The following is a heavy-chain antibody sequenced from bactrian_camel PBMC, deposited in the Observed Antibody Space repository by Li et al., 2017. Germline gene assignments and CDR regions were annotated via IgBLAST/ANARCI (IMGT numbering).Heavy chain of an antibody. CDR1: GYSRSNWC. D-gene: IGHD2*01. CDR3: AAVVGCSTAPWLRDPGQRQGPIY. V-gene: IGHV3S63*01. CDR2: ITRIHGGT. Sequence: HVQLVESGGGSVQAGGSLTISCETVGYSRSNWCMGWFRQAPGKEREGIASITRIHGGTAYADSVKGRFIISRDNTKNTWYLQMNILKPEDTAMYYCAAVVGCSTAPWLRDPGQRQGPIYWGQGTQVTVS. J-gene: IGHJ4*01.